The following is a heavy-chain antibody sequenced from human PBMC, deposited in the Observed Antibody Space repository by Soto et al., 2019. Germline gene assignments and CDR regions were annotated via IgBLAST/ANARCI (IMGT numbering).Heavy chain of an antibody. Sequence: QLQLQESGPGLVKPSETLSLTCTVSGGSISSSSYYWGWIRQPPGKGLEWIGSIYYSGSTYYNPSLKSRVTISVDTSKNQFSLKLSSVTAADTAVYYCARGSATGTFGYWGQGTLVTVSS. V-gene: IGHV4-39*01. D-gene: IGHD1-1*01. J-gene: IGHJ4*02. CDR1: GGSISSSSYY. CDR3: ARGSATGTFGY. CDR2: IYYSGST.